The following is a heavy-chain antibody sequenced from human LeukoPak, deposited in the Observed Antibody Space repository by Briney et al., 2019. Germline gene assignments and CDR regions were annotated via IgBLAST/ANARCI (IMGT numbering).Heavy chain of an antibody. CDR1: GGSISSYY. J-gene: IGHJ3*02. V-gene: IGHV4-4*07. Sequence: SETLPLTCTVSGGSISSYYWSWIRQPAGKGLEWIGRIYTSGSTNYNPSLKSRVTMSVDTSKNQFSLKLSSVTAADTAVYYCARGIAAAGDDAFDIWGQGTMVTVSS. CDR2: IYTSGST. CDR3: ARGIAAAGDDAFDI. D-gene: IGHD6-13*01.